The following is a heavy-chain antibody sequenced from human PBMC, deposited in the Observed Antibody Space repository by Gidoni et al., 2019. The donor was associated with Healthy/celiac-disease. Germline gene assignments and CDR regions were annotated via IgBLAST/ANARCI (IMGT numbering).Heavy chain of an antibody. CDR2: IIPIFGTA. Sequence: QVQLVQSGAEVKKPGSSVKVSCKASGGTFSSYAISWVRQAPGQGLEWMGGIIPIFGTANYAQKFQGRVTITADESTSTAYMELSSLRSEDTAVYYCARGALEVTTTNYYYYYMDVWGKGTTVTVSS. V-gene: IGHV1-69*01. CDR1: GGTFSSYA. J-gene: IGHJ6*03. D-gene: IGHD4-4*01. CDR3: ARGALEVTTTNYYYYYMDV.